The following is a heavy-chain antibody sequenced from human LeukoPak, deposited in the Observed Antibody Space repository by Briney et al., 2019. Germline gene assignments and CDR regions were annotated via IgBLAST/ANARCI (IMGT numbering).Heavy chain of an antibody. J-gene: IGHJ6*02. CDR3: ARGGVGRDGYNYYYYYGMDV. D-gene: IGHD5-24*01. V-gene: IGHV4-59*01. CDR1: GGSISSYY. Sequence: SETLSLTCTVSGGSISSYYWSWIRQPPGKGLEWIGYIYYSGGTNYNPSLKSRVTISVDTSKNQFSLKLSSVTAADTAVYYCARGGVGRDGYNYYYYYGMDVWGQGTTVTVSS. CDR2: IYYSGGT.